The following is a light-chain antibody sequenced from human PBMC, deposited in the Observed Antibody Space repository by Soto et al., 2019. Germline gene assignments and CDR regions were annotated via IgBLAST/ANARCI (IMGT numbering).Light chain of an antibody. CDR3: SSYAGDNKDV. J-gene: IGLJ1*01. CDR1: SSDVGGYNY. V-gene: IGLV2-8*01. CDR2: DVH. Sequence: QSALAQPPSASGSPGQSVTISCTGTSSDVGGYNYVSWYQHHPGEAPKLILFDVHKRPPGVPGRFSGSKSGNTASLTISGLQAEDEADYYCSSYAGDNKDVFGTGTKLTVL.